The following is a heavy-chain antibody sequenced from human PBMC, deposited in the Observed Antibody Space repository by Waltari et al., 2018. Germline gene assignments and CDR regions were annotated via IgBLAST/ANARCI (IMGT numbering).Heavy chain of an antibody. J-gene: IGHJ4*02. CDR1: GGSISSSNW. CDR3: ASIKRIAVAGIGTFDY. D-gene: IGHD6-19*01. CDR2: IYHSGGT. V-gene: IGHV4-4*02. Sequence: QVQLQESGPGLVKPSGTLSLTCAVSGGSISSSNWWSWVRQPPGKGLEWIGEIYHSGGTNYNPSLKSRVTIAVDKSKNQFSLKLSSVTAADTAVYYCASIKRIAVAGIGTFDYWGQGTLVTVSS.